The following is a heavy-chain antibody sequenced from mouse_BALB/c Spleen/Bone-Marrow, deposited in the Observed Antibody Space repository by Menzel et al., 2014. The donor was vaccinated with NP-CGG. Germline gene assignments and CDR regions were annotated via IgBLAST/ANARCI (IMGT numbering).Heavy chain of an antibody. Sequence: QVQLQQSGAELVRPGTSVKVSCKASGYAFTNYLIEWVKRRPGQGLEWIGVINPGSGGTNYNENFKGKATLTADKPSSTAYMQLSRLTSEDSAVYFGARHLVPAYAMDYWGQGTSVTVSS. CDR3: ARHLVPAYAMDY. J-gene: IGHJ4*01. V-gene: IGHV1-54*01. CDR2: INPGSGGT. CDR1: GYAFTNYL.